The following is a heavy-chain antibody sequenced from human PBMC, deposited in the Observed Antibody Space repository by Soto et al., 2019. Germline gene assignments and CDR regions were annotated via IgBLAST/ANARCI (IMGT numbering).Heavy chain of an antibody. J-gene: IGHJ4*02. V-gene: IGHV4-39*01. CDR2: IYYSGST. CDR3: ARLDTIFGVVIDY. CDR1: GGSISSSIYY. Sequence: SETLSLTCTVSGGSISSSIYYWGWIRQPPGKGLEWIGSIYYSGSTYYNPPLKSRVTISVDTSKNQFSLKLSSVTAADTAVYYCARLDTIFGVVIDYWGQGTLVTVSS. D-gene: IGHD3-3*01.